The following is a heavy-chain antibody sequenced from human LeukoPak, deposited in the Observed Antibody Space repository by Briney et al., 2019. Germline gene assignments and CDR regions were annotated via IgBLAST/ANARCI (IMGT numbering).Heavy chain of an antibody. Sequence: PGGSLRLSCAASGFTFSSYAMSWVRQAPGKGLEWVSAISGSGGSTYYADSVKGRFTISRDNSKNTLYLQMNCLRAEDTAVYYCAKDAPYYYDSSGYGGAFDIWGQGTMVTVSS. D-gene: IGHD3-22*01. V-gene: IGHV3-23*01. CDR1: GFTFSSYA. J-gene: IGHJ3*02. CDR2: ISGSGGST. CDR3: AKDAPYYYDSSGYGGAFDI.